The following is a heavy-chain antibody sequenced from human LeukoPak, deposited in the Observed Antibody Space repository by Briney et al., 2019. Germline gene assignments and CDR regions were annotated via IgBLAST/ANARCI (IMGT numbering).Heavy chain of an antibody. D-gene: IGHD2-2*01. J-gene: IGHJ6*04. CDR3: ARGAYCSSTSCYPYYYYGMDV. V-gene: IGHV4-30-2*01. Sequence: SETLSLTCAVSGGSISSGGYSWSWIRQPPGKGLEWIGYIYHSGSTYYNPSLKSRVTISVDRSKNQFPLKLSSVTAADTAVYYCARGAYCSSTSCYPYYYYGMDVWGKGTTVTVSS. CDR1: GGSISSGGYS. CDR2: IYHSGST.